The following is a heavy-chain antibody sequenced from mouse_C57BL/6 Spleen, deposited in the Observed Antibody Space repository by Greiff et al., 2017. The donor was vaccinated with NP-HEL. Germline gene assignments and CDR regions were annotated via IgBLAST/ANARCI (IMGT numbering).Heavy chain of an antibody. D-gene: IGHD1-1*01. CDR1: GYAFSSYW. V-gene: IGHV1-80*01. CDR3: ARHLGDYYGAVGD. CDR2: IYPGGGDT. J-gene: IGHJ2*01. Sequence: VQLQQSGAELVKPGASVKISCKASGYAFSSYWMNWVKQRPGKGLEWIGQIYPGGGDTNYNGKFKGKATLTADKSSSTAYMQLSSLPAEDSAVYFCARHLGDYYGAVGDWGQGTTLTVSS.